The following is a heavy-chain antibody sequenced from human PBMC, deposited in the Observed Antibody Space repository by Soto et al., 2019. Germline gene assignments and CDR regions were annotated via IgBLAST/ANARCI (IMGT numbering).Heavy chain of an antibody. D-gene: IGHD5-12*01. V-gene: IGHV3-53*04. J-gene: IGHJ6*03. Sequence: HPGGSLRLSCAASGFTVSSNYMSWVRQAPGKGLEWVSVIYSGGSTYYADSVKGRFTISRHNSKNTLYLQMNSLRAEDTAVYYCARIGGYSGYDYGNYYYYYYMDVWGKGTTVTVSS. CDR1: GFTVSSNY. CDR3: ARIGGYSGYDYGNYYYYYYMDV. CDR2: IYSGGST.